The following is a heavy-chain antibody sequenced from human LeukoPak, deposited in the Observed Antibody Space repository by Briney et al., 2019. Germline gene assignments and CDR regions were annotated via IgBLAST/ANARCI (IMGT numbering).Heavy chain of an antibody. J-gene: IGHJ6*03. CDR3: ARSKSGYYYYYMDV. CDR2: IYYSGST. Sequence: SETLSLTCTVSGGSISSYYWSWIRQPPGKGLEWIGYIYYSGSTNYNPSLKSRVTISVDTSKNQFSLKLSSVTAADTAVYYCARSKSGYYYYYMDVWGKGTTVTVSS. CDR1: GGSISSYY. V-gene: IGHV4-59*01. D-gene: IGHD3-10*01.